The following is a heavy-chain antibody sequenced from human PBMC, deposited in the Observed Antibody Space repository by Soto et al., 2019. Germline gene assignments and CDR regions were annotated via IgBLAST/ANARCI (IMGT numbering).Heavy chain of an antibody. CDR3: AREPPMTGLFDY. Sequence: QVQLVQSGAEVKKPGASVKVSCKASGHSSSSYFMHWVRQAPGQGLEWMGVINPSGGYTSFTQKFQGRVSVTRDPSTNTVSMEFSSLRFEDTAVYYCAREPPMTGLFDYWGQGALVSVSS. V-gene: IGHV1-46*01. CDR1: GHSSSSYF. J-gene: IGHJ4*02. CDR2: INPSGGYT. D-gene: IGHD3-9*01.